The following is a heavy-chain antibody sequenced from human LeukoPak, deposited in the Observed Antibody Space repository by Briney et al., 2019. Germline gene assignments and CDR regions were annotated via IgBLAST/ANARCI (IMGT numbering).Heavy chain of an antibody. Sequence: PGGSLRLSCAVSGFTVSSNYMSWVRQAPGKGLECVSVIYSGGSKYYADSVKGRFTISRDNSKNTLYLQMNGLRAEDTAVYYCARGVAMGLAFDIWGQGTMVTVSS. J-gene: IGHJ3*02. V-gene: IGHV3-53*01. CDR3: ARGVAMGLAFDI. CDR1: GFTVSSNY. CDR2: IYSGGSK. D-gene: IGHD5-18*01.